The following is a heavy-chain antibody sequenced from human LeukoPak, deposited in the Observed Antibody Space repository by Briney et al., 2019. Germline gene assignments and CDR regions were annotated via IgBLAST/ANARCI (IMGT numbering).Heavy chain of an antibody. D-gene: IGHD6-13*01. Sequence: SETLSLTCTVSGGSISSSSYYWGWIRQPPGKGLEWIGSIYYSGSTYYNPSLKSRVTMSVDTSKNQFSLKLSSVTAADTAVYYCARTGYSSSLPMDVWGKGTTVTISS. CDR1: GGSISSSSYY. V-gene: IGHV4-39*07. CDR2: IYYSGST. CDR3: ARTGYSSSLPMDV. J-gene: IGHJ6*04.